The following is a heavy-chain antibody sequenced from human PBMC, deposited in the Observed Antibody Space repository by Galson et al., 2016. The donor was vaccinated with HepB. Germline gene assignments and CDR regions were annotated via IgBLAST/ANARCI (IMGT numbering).Heavy chain of an antibody. CDR2: MSYDGFSK. CDR1: GFTFSTSI. J-gene: IGHJ3*01. V-gene: IGHV3-30-3*01. Sequence: SLRLSCATSGFTFSTSILHWVRQAPGKGLDWVAAMSYDGFSKSYSDSVKGRFTVSRDNSDSKMYLQLDSLSADDTAGYYCAREGHTSGRCGDFDVWGQGTMVTVSS. D-gene: IGHD6-19*01. CDR3: AREGHTSGRCGDFDV.